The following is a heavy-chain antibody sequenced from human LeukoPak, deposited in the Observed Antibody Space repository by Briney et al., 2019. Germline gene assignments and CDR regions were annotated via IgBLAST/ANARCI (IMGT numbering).Heavy chain of an antibody. Sequence: GGSLRLSCAASGFTFSSYSMNWVRQAPGKGLEWVSSISSSSSSIYYADSVKGRFTISRDNAKNSLYLQMNSLRAEDTALYYCAKGDIVVITSSFDYWGQGTLVTVSS. CDR2: ISSSSSSI. CDR3: AKGDIVVITSSFDY. CDR1: GFTFSSYS. V-gene: IGHV3-21*04. D-gene: IGHD3-22*01. J-gene: IGHJ4*02.